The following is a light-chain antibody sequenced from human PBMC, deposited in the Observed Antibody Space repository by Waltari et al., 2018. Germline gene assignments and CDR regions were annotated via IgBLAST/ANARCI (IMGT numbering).Light chain of an antibody. J-gene: IGKJ4*01. CDR1: QTIYSTY. CDR3: QQYAISPT. Sequence: EIVLTQSPGTLSLSPGERATLSCRASQTIYSTYLAWYQQKPGQAPRLLIYDTSSRATGIPDRFIGSGSGTDFTLTISSLESEDFAVYYCQQYAISPTFGGGTKVEIK. CDR2: DTS. V-gene: IGKV3-20*01.